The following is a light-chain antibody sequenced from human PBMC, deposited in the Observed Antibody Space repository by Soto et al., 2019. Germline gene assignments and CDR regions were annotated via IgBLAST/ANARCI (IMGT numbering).Light chain of an antibody. CDR2: DAS. Sequence: DIVLTQSPGTLSLSPGEGATLSCRASQSVRANYVAWYQQKPGQAPRVLIYDASSGATGIPDRFSGSGSGTDFTLAISRLAPDDFAVYYCLQYCTPPYTFGQGTKVEIK. CDR3: LQYCTPPYT. V-gene: IGKV3-20*01. J-gene: IGKJ2*01. CDR1: QSVRANY.